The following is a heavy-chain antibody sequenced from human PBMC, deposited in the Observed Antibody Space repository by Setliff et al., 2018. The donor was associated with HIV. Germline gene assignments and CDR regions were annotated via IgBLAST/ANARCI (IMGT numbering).Heavy chain of an antibody. CDR3: ARWYTTGRGWFDP. V-gene: IGHV4-31*03. CDR2: IYNTGDA. J-gene: IGHJ5*02. Sequence: PSETLSLTCTVSGGSINSGEYYWSWSRQRPGKGLEWIGYIYNTGDAYYNPPPKGRVTISIDTSKNQFSLRLTSVTAADTAVYYCARWYTTGRGWFDPWGQGTLVTVSS. CDR1: GGSINSGEYY. D-gene: IGHD6-25*01.